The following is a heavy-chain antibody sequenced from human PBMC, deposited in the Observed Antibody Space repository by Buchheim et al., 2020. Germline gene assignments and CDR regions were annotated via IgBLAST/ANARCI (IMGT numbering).Heavy chain of an antibody. J-gene: IGHJ2*01. CDR2: IYPGDSDT. CDR1: GHSFTTYW. CDR3: ARGGTYYSYFDL. Sequence: EVQLVQSGAEVKEPAESLKISCKGSGHSFTTYWIAWVRQMPGKGLEWMGVIYPGDSDTRYSPSFQGQVTIPADKSSTTAFPQGSSLKASDSAMYYCARGGTYYSYFDLWGRSTL. D-gene: IGHD1-1*01. V-gene: IGHV5-51*01.